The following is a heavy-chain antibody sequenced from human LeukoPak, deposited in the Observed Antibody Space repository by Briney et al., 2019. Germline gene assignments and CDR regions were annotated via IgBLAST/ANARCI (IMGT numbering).Heavy chain of an antibody. D-gene: IGHD4-17*01. CDR2: INPTSGGT. CDR1: GYAFAGYY. J-gene: IGHJ4*02. Sequence: ASVKVSCKASGYAFAGYYMHWVRQAPGQGLEWMGWINPTSGGTNYAQKFQGRVTMTRDTSISTAYMELSRLTSDDTAAYYCARADYGHYFDYWGQGTLVTVSS. CDR3: ARADYGHYFDY. V-gene: IGHV1-2*02.